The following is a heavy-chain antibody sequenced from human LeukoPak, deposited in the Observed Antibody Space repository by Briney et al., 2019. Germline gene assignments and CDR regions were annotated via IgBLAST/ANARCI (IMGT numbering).Heavy chain of an antibody. CDR2: IYSGGST. Sequence: GGSLRLSCAASGFTFDDYGMSWVRQAPGKGLEWVSVIYSGGSTYYADSVKGRFTISRDNSKNTLYLQMNSLRAEDTAVYYCARNFGVVIRDYYFDYWGQGTLVTVSS. D-gene: IGHD3-3*01. V-gene: IGHV3-66*01. CDR1: GFTFDDYG. CDR3: ARNFGVVIRDYYFDY. J-gene: IGHJ4*02.